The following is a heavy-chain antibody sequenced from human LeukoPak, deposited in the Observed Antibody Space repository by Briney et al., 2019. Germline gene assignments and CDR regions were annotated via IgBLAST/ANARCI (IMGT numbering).Heavy chain of an antibody. V-gene: IGHV4-4*07. CDR3: ARDSAYSSSYDY. CDR1: GGSISSYY. CDR2: IYTSGST. J-gene: IGHJ4*02. Sequence: SETQSLTCTVSGGSISSYYWSWIRQSAGKGLEWIGRIYTSGSTNYNPSLKSRVTMSVDTSKNQFSLKLSSVTAADTAVYYCARDSAYSSSYDYWGQETLVTVSS. D-gene: IGHD6-6*01.